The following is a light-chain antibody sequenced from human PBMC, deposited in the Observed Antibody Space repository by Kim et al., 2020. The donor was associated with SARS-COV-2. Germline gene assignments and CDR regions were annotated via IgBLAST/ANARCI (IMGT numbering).Light chain of an antibody. CDR2: VNSDGSH. Sequence: AQGKLTGTLGSGNSNYGNAWHQQQPEKGRRYLMGVNSDGSHIKGDGTPDRFSGSSSGAERYLTIASLQSEDEADYYCQTWGTGIRVFGGGTQLTVL. CDR3: QTWGTGIRV. CDR1: SGNSNYG. J-gene: IGLJ3*02. V-gene: IGLV4-69*01.